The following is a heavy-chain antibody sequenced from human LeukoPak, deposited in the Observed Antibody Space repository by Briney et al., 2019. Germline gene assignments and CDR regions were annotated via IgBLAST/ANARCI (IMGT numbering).Heavy chain of an antibody. CDR1: GGPISSYY. CDR2: IYYSGST. CDR3: ARVTYYYGSGSYYNNWFDP. D-gene: IGHD3-10*01. J-gene: IGHJ5*02. Sequence: PSETLSLTCTVSGGPISSYYWSWIRQPPGKGLEWIGYIYYSGSTNYNPSLKSRVTISVDTSKNQFSLKLSSVTAADTAVYYCARVTYYYGSGSYYNNWFDPWGQGTLVTVSS. V-gene: IGHV4-59*01.